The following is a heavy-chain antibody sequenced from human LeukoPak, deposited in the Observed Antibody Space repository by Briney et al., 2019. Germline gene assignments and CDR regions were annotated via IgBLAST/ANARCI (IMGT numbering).Heavy chain of an antibody. J-gene: IGHJ4*02. Sequence: GALGLSCAASGFTFSSYAMNWVRQAPGKGLEWISATSGSGGSTYYADSVKGRFTISRDKSKNTLYLQMNSLRAEDTAVYYCAKRGAEVGVTVAPGDYWGQGTLVTVSS. CDR1: GFTFSSYA. CDR3: AKRGAEVGVTVAPGDY. V-gene: IGHV3-23*01. D-gene: IGHD3-16*02. CDR2: TSGSGGST.